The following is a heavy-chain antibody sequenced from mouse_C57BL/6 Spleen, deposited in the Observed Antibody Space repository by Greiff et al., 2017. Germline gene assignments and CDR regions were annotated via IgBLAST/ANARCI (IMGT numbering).Heavy chain of an antibody. CDR3: ARTPIYYDYWYFDV. D-gene: IGHD2-4*01. CDR2: ISSGSSTI. Sequence: EVQLQQSGGGLVKPGGSLKLSCAASGFTFSDYGMHWVRQAPEKGLEWVAYISSGSSTIYYADTVKGRFTISRDNAKNTLFLQMTSLRSEDTAMYYCARTPIYYDYWYFDVWGTGTTVTVSS. J-gene: IGHJ1*03. CDR1: GFTFSDYG. V-gene: IGHV5-17*01.